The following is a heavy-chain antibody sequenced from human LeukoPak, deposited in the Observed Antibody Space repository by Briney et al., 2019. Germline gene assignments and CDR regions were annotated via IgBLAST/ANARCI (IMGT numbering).Heavy chain of an antibody. CDR2: IKQGGNEK. Sequence: GGSLRLSCAASGFTFSRHWMSWVRQAPGKGLEWVADIKQGGNEKNYLDSVKGRFTISRDDAKNSLYLQMNSLRAEDTAVYYCAREVTDWGQGTLVSVSS. J-gene: IGHJ4*02. D-gene: IGHD2-21*02. CDR3: AREVTD. CDR1: GFTFSRHW. V-gene: IGHV3-7*01.